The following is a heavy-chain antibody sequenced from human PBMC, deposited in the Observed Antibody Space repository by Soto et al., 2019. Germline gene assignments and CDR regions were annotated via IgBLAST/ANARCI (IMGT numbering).Heavy chain of an antibody. Sequence: QLQLQESGPGLVKPSETLSLTCAVSGAYISSSGFHWGWIRQPPGQGLEWIGSSYDAGTTFYNSSLKSRVTRSTDTSKNHFSLKRSSVTAADAAVYYCARRGAGHTFDYWGQGTLVTVSS. CDR3: ARRGAGHTFDY. CDR2: SYDAGTT. V-gene: IGHV4-39*01. CDR1: GAYISSSGFH. J-gene: IGHJ4*02.